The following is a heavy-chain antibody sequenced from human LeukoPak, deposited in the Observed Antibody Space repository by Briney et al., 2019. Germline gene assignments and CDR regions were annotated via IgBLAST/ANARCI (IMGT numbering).Heavy chain of an antibody. CDR3: ARKAGAGSYPFDP. CDR1: GYTFIGYY. V-gene: IGHV1-2*02. D-gene: IGHD1-26*01. J-gene: IGHJ5*02. CDR2: INPNSGGT. Sequence: GASVKVSCKASGYTFIGYYMHWVRQAPGQGLEWMGWINPNSGGTNYAQKFQGRVTMTRDTSISTAYMELSRLRSDDTAVYYCARKAGAGSYPFDPWGQGTLVTVSS.